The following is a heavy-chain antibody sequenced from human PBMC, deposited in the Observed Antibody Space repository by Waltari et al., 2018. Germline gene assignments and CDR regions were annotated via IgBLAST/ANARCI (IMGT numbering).Heavy chain of an antibody. J-gene: IGHJ4*02. D-gene: IGHD1-26*01. V-gene: IGHV4-59*08. Sequence: QVQLQESGPGLVKTSETLSLTCTVSGGSVSNYYWSWIRQPPGKGLEWIGYIYYSGSTKYNPSLKSRVTMSVDTSKNQLSLKLSSVTAADTAVYYCASTSIVGATGYFDYWGQGTLVTVSS. CDR3: ASTSIVGATGYFDY. CDR1: GGSVSNYY. CDR2: IYYSGST.